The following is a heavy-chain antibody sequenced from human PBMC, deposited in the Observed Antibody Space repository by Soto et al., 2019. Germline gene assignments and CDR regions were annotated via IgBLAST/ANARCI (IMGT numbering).Heavy chain of an antibody. D-gene: IGHD3-9*01. Sequence: GGSLRLSCVASGFTFSRYVMSWVRQAPGKGLEWVSTINSNGESTYYADSVKGRFTISRDNSKNTLYLQMNSLRAEDTAVYYCAKDQNYDILTGYAWGQGTLVTVSS. CDR2: INSNGEST. J-gene: IGHJ5*02. V-gene: IGHV3-23*01. CDR1: GFTFSRYV. CDR3: AKDQNYDILTGYA.